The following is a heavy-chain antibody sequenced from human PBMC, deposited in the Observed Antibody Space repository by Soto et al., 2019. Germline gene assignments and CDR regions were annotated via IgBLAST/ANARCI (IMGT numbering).Heavy chain of an antibody. J-gene: IGHJ3*02. D-gene: IGHD3-10*01. CDR3: VVRGSAFDI. CDR2: ISHNGDVT. CDR1: GFRFRGDA. V-gene: IGHV3-64D*08. Sequence: GGSLRLSYSGSGFRFRGDAVHWVRQPPGKGLEDVSAISHNGDVTDYADSVKGRFTISRDNFKNTVYFQMSSLRVEDSAVYYCVVRGSAFDIWGQGTVV.